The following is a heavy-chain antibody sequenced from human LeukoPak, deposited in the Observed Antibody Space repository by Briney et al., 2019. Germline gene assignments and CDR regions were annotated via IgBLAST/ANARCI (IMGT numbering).Heavy chain of an antibody. CDR1: GFTFSSYA. CDR2: ISYDGSNK. CDR3: ARDLVAATPGY. J-gene: IGHJ4*02. Sequence: GGSLRLSCAASGFTFSSYAMHWVRQALGKGLEWVAVISYDGSNKYYADSVKGRFTISRDNSKNTLYLQMNSLRAEDTAVYYCARDLVAATPGYWGQGTLVTVSS. V-gene: IGHV3-30-3*01. D-gene: IGHD2-15*01.